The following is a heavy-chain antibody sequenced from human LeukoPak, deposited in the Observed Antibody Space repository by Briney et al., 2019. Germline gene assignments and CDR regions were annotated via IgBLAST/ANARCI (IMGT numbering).Heavy chain of an antibody. V-gene: IGHV4-39*07. CDR1: GASTSSGSYF. D-gene: IGHD5-24*01. CDR2: FFYGGNT. Sequence: PSETLSLTCSVSGASTSSGSYFWAWIRQPPGTGLEWIGSFFYGGNTYYNPSLKSRVTISVDTSKNQFSLKLNSVTAADTAVYYCARDRRDGYNYDFDYWGQGTLVTVSS. CDR3: ARDRRDGYNYDFDY. J-gene: IGHJ4*02.